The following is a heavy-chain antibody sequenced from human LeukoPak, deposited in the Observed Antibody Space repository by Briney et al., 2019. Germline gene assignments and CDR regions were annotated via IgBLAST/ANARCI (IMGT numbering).Heavy chain of an antibody. CDR2: ISSSSSYI. D-gene: IGHD6-6*01. CDR3: ARDAYSSSHCY. Sequence: PGGSLRLSCAASGFTFSSYDLSWVRQPPGKGLEWVSPISSSSSYIYYADSVKGRFTISRDNAKNSLYLQMDSLRAEDTAVYYCARDAYSSSHCYWGQGTLVTVSS. V-gene: IGHV3-21*01. CDR1: GFTFSSYD. J-gene: IGHJ4*02.